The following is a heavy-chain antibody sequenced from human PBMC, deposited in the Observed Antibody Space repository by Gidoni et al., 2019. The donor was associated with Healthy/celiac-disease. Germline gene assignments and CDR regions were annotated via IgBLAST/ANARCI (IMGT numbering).Heavy chain of an antibody. V-gene: IGHV3-49*03. D-gene: IGHD2-15*01. J-gene: IGHJ4*02. CDR1: GFTFGDFA. CDR3: TRSHCSGGSCYWTRSTGGTLTDY. CDR2: IRSKTYGGTT. Sequence: EVQLVDSGGGLVQPGRSLRLSCTASGFTFGDFALSWFRQAPGKGLEWVGLIRSKTYGGTTEYAASVKGRFTISRDDSKSIAYLQMNSLKTEDTAVYYCTRSHCSGGSCYWTRSTGGTLTDYWGQGTLVTVSS.